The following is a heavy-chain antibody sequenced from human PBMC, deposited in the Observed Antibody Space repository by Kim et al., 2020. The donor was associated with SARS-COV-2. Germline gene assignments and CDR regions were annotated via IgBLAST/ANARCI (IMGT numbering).Heavy chain of an antibody. Sequence: GGSLRLSCAASGFTFSSYAMSWVRQAPGKGLEWVSAISGSGGSTYYADSVKGRFTISRDNSKNTLYLQMNSLRAEDTAVYYCAKDWARWELLPDAFDIWGQGTMVTVSS. D-gene: IGHD1-26*01. CDR3: AKDWARWELLPDAFDI. CDR1: GFTFSSYA. CDR2: ISGSGGST. V-gene: IGHV3-23*01. J-gene: IGHJ3*02.